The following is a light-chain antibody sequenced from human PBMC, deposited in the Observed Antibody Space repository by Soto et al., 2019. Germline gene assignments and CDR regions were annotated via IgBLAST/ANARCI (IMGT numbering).Light chain of an antibody. Sequence: EFVLTQSPATLSLSPGERASLSCRASQSLRSSLAWYQQKPGQAPRLLIYGASTRATGIPARFSGRGSGTEFNLNISRLQYEDFEVYYCQQYGSSVWTFGKGTKVDIK. CDR1: QSLRSS. J-gene: IGKJ1*01. CDR3: QQYGSSVWT. V-gene: IGKV3-15*01. CDR2: GAS.